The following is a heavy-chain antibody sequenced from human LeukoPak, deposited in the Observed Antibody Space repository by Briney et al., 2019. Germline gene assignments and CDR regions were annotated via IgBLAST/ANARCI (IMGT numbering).Heavy chain of an antibody. Sequence: GGSLRLSCAASGFTFSSYGMQWVRQAPGKGLEWVAVIWYDGSNKYYAVSVKGRFTISRDNSKNTLYLQVNSLRAEDTAVYYCARDSYSGALEYWGQGTLVTVSS. J-gene: IGHJ4*02. D-gene: IGHD6-19*01. CDR3: ARDSYSGALEY. CDR2: IWYDGSNK. CDR1: GFTFSSYG. V-gene: IGHV3-33*01.